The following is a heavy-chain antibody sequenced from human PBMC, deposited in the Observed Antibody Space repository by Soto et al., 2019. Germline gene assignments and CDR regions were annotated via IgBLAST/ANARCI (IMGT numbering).Heavy chain of an antibody. CDR1: GFTFDDYA. CDR2: INWNGGSI. Sequence: EVQLVESGGGLVQPGRSQRLSCAASGFTFDDYAMHWVRQAPGKGLEWVSGINWNGGSIGYADSVEGRFTISRDNAKNSLHLQMNSLRPEDTALYYCAKDSTSVGTTFDYWGQGTLVTVSS. V-gene: IGHV3-9*01. J-gene: IGHJ4*02. CDR3: AKDSTSVGTTFDY. D-gene: IGHD1-7*01.